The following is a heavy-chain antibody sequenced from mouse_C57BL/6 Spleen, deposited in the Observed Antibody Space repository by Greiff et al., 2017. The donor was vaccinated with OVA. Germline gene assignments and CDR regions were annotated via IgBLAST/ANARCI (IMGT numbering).Heavy chain of an antibody. D-gene: IGHD2-2*01. CDR2: IYPGNSDT. CDR3: TRGHGYDEKDY. Sequence: EVQLQQSGTVLARPGASVKMSCKTSGYTFTSSWMHWVKQRPGQGLEWIGAIYPGNSDTSYNQKFKGKAKLTAVTSASTAYMELSSLTNEDSAVYYCTRGHGYDEKDYWGQGTTLTVSS. CDR1: GYTFTSSW. J-gene: IGHJ2*01. V-gene: IGHV1-5*01.